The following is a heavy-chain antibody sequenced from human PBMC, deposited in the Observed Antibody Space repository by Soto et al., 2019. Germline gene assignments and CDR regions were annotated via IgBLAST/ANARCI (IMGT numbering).Heavy chain of an antibody. J-gene: IGHJ3*02. CDR2: INTSGGST. Sequence: ASVKVSCKASGYTFTSYYMHWVRQAPGQGLEWMGIINTSGGSTSYAQKFQGRVTMTRDTSTSTVYMELSSLRSEDTAVYYCASSLVVVAATKTDAFDIWGQGTMVTVSS. CDR3: ASSLVVVAATKTDAFDI. CDR1: GYTFTSYY. D-gene: IGHD2-15*01. V-gene: IGHV1-46*03.